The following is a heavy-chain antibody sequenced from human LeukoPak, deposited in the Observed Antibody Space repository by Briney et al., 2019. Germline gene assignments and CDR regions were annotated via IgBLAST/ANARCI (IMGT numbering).Heavy chain of an antibody. V-gene: IGHV3-30*18. Sequence: GGSLRLSCVASGFTFSSYWMSWVRQAPGKGLEWVAVISYEGSNKYYADSVKGGFTISRDNSKNTLYLQMNSLRAEDTAVYYCAKDLYYYDSSGYSPVDYWGQGTLVTVSS. CDR1: GFTFSSYW. J-gene: IGHJ4*02. CDR2: ISYEGSNK. D-gene: IGHD3-22*01. CDR3: AKDLYYYDSSGYSPVDY.